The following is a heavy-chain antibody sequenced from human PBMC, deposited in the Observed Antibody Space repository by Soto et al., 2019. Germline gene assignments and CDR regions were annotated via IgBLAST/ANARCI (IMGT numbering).Heavy chain of an antibody. V-gene: IGHV3-7*03. CDR1: GFTFGNAY. CDR2: INQGGAEI. Sequence: PGGSLRLSCEASGFTFGNAYMKWVRQAPGKGLEWVANINQGGAEIYYVDSVTGRFTISRDNAENSLHLQMNSLGVDDTAMYYCARAGSIGTVDYWGQGTLVTVSS. CDR3: ARAGSIGTVDY. D-gene: IGHD6-13*01. J-gene: IGHJ4*02.